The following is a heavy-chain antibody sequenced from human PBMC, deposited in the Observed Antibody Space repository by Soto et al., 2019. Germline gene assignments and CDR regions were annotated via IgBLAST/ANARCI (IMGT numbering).Heavy chain of an antibody. CDR1: GFTFDDYT. D-gene: IGHD6-19*01. J-gene: IGHJ4*02. CDR2: ITWDGGTT. CDR3: RAVAGRGSFDY. Sequence: GGSLRLSCAASGFTFDDYTMHWVRQAPGKGLEWVSLITWDGGTTYYADSVKGRFNISRDNSKNSLYLQMNSLTTEDTALYYCRAVAGRGSFDYWGQGTLVTVSS. V-gene: IGHV3-43*01.